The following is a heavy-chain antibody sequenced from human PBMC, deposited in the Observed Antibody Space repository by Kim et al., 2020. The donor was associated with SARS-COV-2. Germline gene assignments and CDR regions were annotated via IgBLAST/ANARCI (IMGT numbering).Heavy chain of an antibody. J-gene: IGHJ5*02. V-gene: IGHV1-3*01. Sequence: ASVKVSCKASGYTFTSYAMHWVRQAPGQRLEWMGWINAGNGNTKYSQRLQGRVTITRDTSASTAYMELSSLRSEDTAVYYCARLRGYDSLTSGFDPWGQGTLVTVSS. CDR1: GYTFTSYA. CDR3: ARLRGYDSLTSGFDP. CDR2: INAGNGNT. D-gene: IGHD5-12*01.